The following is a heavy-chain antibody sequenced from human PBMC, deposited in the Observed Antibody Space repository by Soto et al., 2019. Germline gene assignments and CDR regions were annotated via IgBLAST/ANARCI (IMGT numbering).Heavy chain of an antibody. CDR1: GGSISSSSYY. D-gene: IGHD5-12*01. V-gene: IGHV4-39*01. Sequence: QLQLQESGPGLVKPSETLSLTCTVSGGSISSSSYYWGWIRQPPGKGLEWIGSIYYSGSTYYNPSLKSRVTISVDTSKNQFSLKLSSVTAADTAVYYCARHIGNSGYDFAVDYWGQGTLVTVSS. CDR2: IYYSGST. CDR3: ARHIGNSGYDFAVDY. J-gene: IGHJ4*02.